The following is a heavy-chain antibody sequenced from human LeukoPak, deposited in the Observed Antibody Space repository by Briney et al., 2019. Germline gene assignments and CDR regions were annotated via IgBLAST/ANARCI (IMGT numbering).Heavy chain of an antibody. CDR1: GGSISTYY. J-gene: IGHJ4*02. V-gene: IGHV4-4*07. CDR2: ISSSGTT. CDR3: ASDQGSGWYDY. Sequence: SETLSLTCTVSGGSISTYYWSWMRQPAGKGLEWIGRISSSGTTNYNPSLKSRVTMSLDRPKNQFSLKLSSVTAADTAVYYCASDQGSGWYDYWGQGTLVTVSS. D-gene: IGHD6-19*01.